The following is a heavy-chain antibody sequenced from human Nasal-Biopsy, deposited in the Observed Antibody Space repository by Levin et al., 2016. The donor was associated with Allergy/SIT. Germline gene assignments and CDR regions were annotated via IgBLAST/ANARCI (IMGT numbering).Heavy chain of an antibody. CDR3: TWIKRFRNDYYYMDV. J-gene: IGHJ6*03. V-gene: IGHV3-15*01. Sequence: GESLKISCAASGLTFIYAWMSWVRQAPGRGLEWVGRIKNNGDGWTTDYAAPVKGRFTISRDDSKSTLFLLMHSLKTDDTALYYCTWIKRFRNDYYYMDVWGKGTTVTVSS. CDR2: IKNNGDGWTT. CDR1: GLTFIYAW. D-gene: IGHD5-12*01.